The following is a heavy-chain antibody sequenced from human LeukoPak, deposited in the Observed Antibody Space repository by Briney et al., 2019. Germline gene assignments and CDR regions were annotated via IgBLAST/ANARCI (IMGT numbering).Heavy chain of an antibody. CDR3: ARSNYYDSSGYFGAFDI. Sequence: PSETLSLTCTVSGGSISSYYWSWIRQPPGKGLEWIGYIYYSGSTNYNPSLKSRVTISVDTSKTQFSLKLSSVTAADTAVYYCARSNYYDSSGYFGAFDIWGQGTMVTVSS. D-gene: IGHD3-22*01. CDR1: GGSISSYY. CDR2: IYYSGST. V-gene: IGHV4-59*01. J-gene: IGHJ3*02.